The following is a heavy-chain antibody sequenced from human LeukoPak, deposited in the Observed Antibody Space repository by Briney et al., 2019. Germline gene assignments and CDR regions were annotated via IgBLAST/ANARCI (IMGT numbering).Heavy chain of an antibody. J-gene: IGHJ4*02. CDR2: ISYDGSNK. CDR1: GFTFSSYG. V-gene: IGHV3-30*18. Sequence: GRSLRLSCAASGFTFSSYGMHWVRQAPGKGLEWVAVISYDGSNKYYADSVKGRFTISRDNSKNTLYLQMNSLRAEDTAVYYCAKDTETVSMVRGVMVDYWGQGTLVTVSS. CDR3: AKDTETVSMVRGVMVDY. D-gene: IGHD3-10*01.